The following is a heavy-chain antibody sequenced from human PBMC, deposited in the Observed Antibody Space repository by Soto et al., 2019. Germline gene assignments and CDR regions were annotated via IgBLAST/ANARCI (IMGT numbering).Heavy chain of an antibody. CDR3: AGDRYGTLFDY. Sequence: SETLSLTCTVSGGSISSYYWSWIRQPAGKGLEWIGYIYYSGSTNYNPSLKSRVTISVDTSKNQFSLKLTSVTAADTAVYFCAGDRYGTLFDYWGQGALVTVSS. CDR1: GGSISSYY. D-gene: IGHD5-18*01. CDR2: IYYSGST. J-gene: IGHJ4*02. V-gene: IGHV4-59*01.